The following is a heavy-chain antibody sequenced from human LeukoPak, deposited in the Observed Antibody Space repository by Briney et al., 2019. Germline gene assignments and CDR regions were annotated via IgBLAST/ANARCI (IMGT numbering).Heavy chain of an antibody. Sequence: SQTLSLTCTVSGGSISSGDYYWSWIRQPPGKGLEWIGYIYYSGSTYYNPSLKSRVTISVDTSKNQFSLKLSSVTAADTAVYYCARDELLWFGESRSAFDIWGQGTMVTVSS. D-gene: IGHD3-10*01. J-gene: IGHJ3*02. CDR3: ARDELLWFGESRSAFDI. V-gene: IGHV4-30-4*08. CDR2: IYYSGST. CDR1: GGSISSGDYY.